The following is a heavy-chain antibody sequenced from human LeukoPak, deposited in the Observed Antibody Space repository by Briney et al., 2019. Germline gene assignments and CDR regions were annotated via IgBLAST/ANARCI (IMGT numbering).Heavy chain of an antibody. CDR3: AKDLINYYYGMDV. Sequence: GGSLRLSCAASGFTFSSYAMHWVRQAPGKGLEWVAVISYDGSNKYYADSVKGRFTISRDNSKNTPYLQMNSLRAEDTAVYYCAKDLINYYYGMDVWGQGTTVTVSS. J-gene: IGHJ6*02. CDR1: GFTFSSYA. V-gene: IGHV3-30*04. CDR2: ISYDGSNK.